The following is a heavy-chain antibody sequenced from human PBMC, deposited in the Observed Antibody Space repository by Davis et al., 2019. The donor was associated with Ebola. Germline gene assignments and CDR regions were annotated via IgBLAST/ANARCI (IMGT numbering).Heavy chain of an antibody. J-gene: IGHJ4*02. CDR1: GFTFSSYW. CDR2: INSDGSST. CDR3: SRDRYYDSSGPPGHY. Sequence: HTWGSLSLSCAASGFTFSSYWMHWVRQAPGKGLVWVSRINSDGSSTSYADSVKGRFTISRDEVKKTLFLQMNGLTAEDTAVYYWSRDRYYDSSGPPGHYWGQGTLVTVSS. D-gene: IGHD3-22*01. V-gene: IGHV3-74*01.